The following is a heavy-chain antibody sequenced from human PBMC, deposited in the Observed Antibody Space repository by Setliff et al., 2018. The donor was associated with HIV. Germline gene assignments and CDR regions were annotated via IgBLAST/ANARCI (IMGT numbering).Heavy chain of an antibody. D-gene: IGHD6-19*01. CDR3: GRVTYSSGQRGIDL. J-gene: IGHJ5*02. CDR2: VKQDGSDE. Sequence: GGSLRLSCAASGFSFGSYWMSWVRQAPGKGLEWVANVKQDGSDEYYVDSVKGRFIISRDNANNTLYLQMNSLRADDTAVYYCGRVTYSSGQRGIDLWGQGTLVTVSS. CDR1: GFSFGSYW. V-gene: IGHV3-7*01.